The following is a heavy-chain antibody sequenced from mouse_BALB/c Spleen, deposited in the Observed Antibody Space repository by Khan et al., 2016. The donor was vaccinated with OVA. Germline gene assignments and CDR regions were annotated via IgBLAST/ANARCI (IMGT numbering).Heavy chain of an antibody. CDR2: ISTDTGDP. D-gene: IGHD2-14*01. Sequence: QVQLVQSGPELKKPGETVKISCKASGYTFTDYSMPWVNQTPGKGLEWMGWISTDTGDPTYADNFKGRFAFSWDTSTSTSYLQINNLKNEDTATYFCARDRYDYFDYWGQGTTVTVSS. V-gene: IGHV9-2-1*01. J-gene: IGHJ2*01. CDR3: ARDRYDYFDY. CDR1: GYTFTDYS.